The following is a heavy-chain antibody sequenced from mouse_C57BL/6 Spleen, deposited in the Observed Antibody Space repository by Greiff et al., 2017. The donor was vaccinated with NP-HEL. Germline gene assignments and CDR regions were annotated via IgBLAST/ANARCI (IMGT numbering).Heavy chain of an antibody. D-gene: IGHD2-4*01. CDR3: ARGGYYDYDEDWYFDV. CDR2: ISSGSSTI. CDR1: GFTFSDYG. J-gene: IGHJ1*03. Sequence: EVMLVESGGGLVKPGGSLKLSCAASGFTFSDYGMHWVRQAPEKGLEWVAYISSGSSTIYYADTVKGRFTISRDNAKNTLFLQMTRLRSEDTSMYYCARGGYYDYDEDWYFDVWGTGTTVTVSS. V-gene: IGHV5-17*01.